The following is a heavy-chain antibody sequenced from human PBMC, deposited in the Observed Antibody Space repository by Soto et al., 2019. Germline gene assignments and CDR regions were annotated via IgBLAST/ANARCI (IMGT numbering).Heavy chain of an antibody. D-gene: IGHD1-1*01. CDR2: IVVGSGNT. J-gene: IGHJ3*02. CDR1: GFTFTSSA. V-gene: IGHV1-58*01. CDR3: ARDPRRTEKEAFDI. Sequence: ASVKVSCKASGFTFTSSAVQWVRQARGQRLEWIGWIVVGSGNTNYAQKFQERVTMTRDMSTSTAYMELSSLRSDDTAVYYCARDPRRTEKEAFDIWGQGTMVTVSS.